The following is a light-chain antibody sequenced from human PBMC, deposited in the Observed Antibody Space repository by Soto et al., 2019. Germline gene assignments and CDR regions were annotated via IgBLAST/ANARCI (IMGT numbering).Light chain of an antibody. CDR3: QQYSSGLAYT. CDR1: QSVLSSSNNKNY. Sequence: DIVMTQSPDSLAVSLGERATINCKSRQSVLSSSNNKNYLAWYQQKPGQPPRLLIYWASTRESGVPDRFSGSAYCTDFTLSISSLQAEDVAVYYCQQYSSGLAYTFGQGTQLQIK. CDR2: WAS. J-gene: IGKJ2*01. V-gene: IGKV4-1*01.